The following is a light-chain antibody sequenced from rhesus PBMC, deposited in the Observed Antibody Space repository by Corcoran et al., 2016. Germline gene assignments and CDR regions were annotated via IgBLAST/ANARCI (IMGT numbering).Light chain of an antibody. V-gene: IGKV1-41*01. CDR2: GAS. CDR1: QGISNV. Sequence: DIQMTQSPSSLSASVGDRVTITCRASQGISNVLNWYQQKPGKAPKLLIYGASSLESGVPTRFSGSGSGTDFTRTFSSLQPEDFATFYCHPFKNYLSLAFGGWTKVEIK. CDR3: HPFKNYLSLA. J-gene: IGKJ4*01.